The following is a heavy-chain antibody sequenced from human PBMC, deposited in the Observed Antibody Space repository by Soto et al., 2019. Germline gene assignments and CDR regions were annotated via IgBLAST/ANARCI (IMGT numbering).Heavy chain of an antibody. J-gene: IGHJ3*02. CDR3: ARATYYDFWSGFFDI. CDR2: IYHSGNT. D-gene: IGHD3-3*01. V-gene: IGHV4-38-2*02. Sequence: SATLSLTCSVSGYSISSGYYWGWIRQPPGKGLEWIGSIYHSGNTYYNPSLKSQVTISVDTSKNQFSLKLTSVTAADTAVYYCARATYYDFWSGFFDIWGQGTMVTVSS. CDR1: GYSISSGYY.